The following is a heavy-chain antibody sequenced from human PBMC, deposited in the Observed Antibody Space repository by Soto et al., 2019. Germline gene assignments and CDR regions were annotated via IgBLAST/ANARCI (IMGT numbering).Heavy chain of an antibody. CDR1: GFAFGNYW. Sequence: EVQLVESGGDLVQPGGSLRLSCAASGFAFGNYWMSWVRQAPGKGLEWLATIKRDASEKKYVDSVKGRFTMSRDNAKNSMYLQMDSLRAEDTAVYYCARDSGDGSGSSVNHYLDYWGHGNLVTVSS. D-gene: IGHD3-10*01. V-gene: IGHV3-7*01. J-gene: IGHJ4*01. CDR2: IKRDASEK. CDR3: ARDSGDGSGSSVNHYLDY.